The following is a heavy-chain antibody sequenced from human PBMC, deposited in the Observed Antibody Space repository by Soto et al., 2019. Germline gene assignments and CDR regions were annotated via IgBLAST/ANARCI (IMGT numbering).Heavy chain of an antibody. CDR1: GFTVSSNY. V-gene: IGHV3-66*01. J-gene: IGHJ6*03. CDR3: ARGQTTVTTYLGGGYYMDV. CDR2: IYSGGST. D-gene: IGHD4-17*01. Sequence: GGSLRLSCAASGFTVSSNYMSWVRQAPGKGLEWVSVIYSGGSTYYADSVKGRFTISRDNSKNTLYLQMNSLRAEDTAVYYCARGQTTVTTYLGGGYYMDVWGKGTTVTVSS.